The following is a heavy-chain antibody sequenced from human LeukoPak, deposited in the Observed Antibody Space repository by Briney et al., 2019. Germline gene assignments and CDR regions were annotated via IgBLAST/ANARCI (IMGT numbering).Heavy chain of an antibody. V-gene: IGHV1-69*13. CDR2: IIPIFGTA. CDR1: GGTFSSYA. D-gene: IGHD6-25*01. Sequence: SVKVSCKASGGTFSSYAISWVRQAPGQGLEWMGGIIPIFGTANYAQKFQGRVTITADESTSTAYMELSSLRSEDTAVYYCAKAAADFYNWFDPWGQGTLVTVSS. CDR3: AKAAADFYNWFDP. J-gene: IGHJ5*02.